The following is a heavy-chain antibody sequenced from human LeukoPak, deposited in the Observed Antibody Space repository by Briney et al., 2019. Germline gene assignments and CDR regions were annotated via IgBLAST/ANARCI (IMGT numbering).Heavy chain of an antibody. CDR1: GGSIISSNYY. J-gene: IGHJ4*02. CDR3: ASTLRFLPYRRFDY. V-gene: IGHV4-39*01. CDR2: IYQSGSGSS. D-gene: IGHD3-3*01. Sequence: SESLSLTCSVSGGSIISSNYYWGWIRQPPGKGLEWIGSIYQSGSGSSYYNASFKSRVTISGDTSKNQFFLRLSSVTAADTALYYCASTLRFLPYRRFDYWGQGTLVTVPS.